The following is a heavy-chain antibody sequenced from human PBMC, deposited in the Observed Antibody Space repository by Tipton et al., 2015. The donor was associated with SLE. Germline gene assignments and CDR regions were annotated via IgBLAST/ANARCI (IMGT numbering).Heavy chain of an antibody. J-gene: IGHJ3*02. CDR3: ARSLDTFDI. CDR2: IFHSGNA. V-gene: IGHV4-30-2*01. Sequence: TLSLTCAVSGGSINSGDYSWSWIRQPPGKGLEWIGYIFHSGNAYYNPSLKSRVTISVDMSRNLFSLRLNSVTAADTALYYCARSLDTFDIWGQGTLAIVSS. CDR1: GGSINSGDYS.